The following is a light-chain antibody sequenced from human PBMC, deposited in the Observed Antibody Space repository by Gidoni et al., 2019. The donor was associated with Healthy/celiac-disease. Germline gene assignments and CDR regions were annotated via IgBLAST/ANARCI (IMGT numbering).Light chain of an antibody. CDR2: GAS. CDR3: QQYNNWPLT. Sequence: TLSVCPGERATHSCRASQSVSSNLAWYQQKPGQAPRLLIYGASTRATGIPARFSGSGSGTEFTLTISSLQSEDFAVYYCQQYNNWPLTFGGGTKVEIK. J-gene: IGKJ4*01. CDR1: QSVSSN. V-gene: IGKV3-15*01.